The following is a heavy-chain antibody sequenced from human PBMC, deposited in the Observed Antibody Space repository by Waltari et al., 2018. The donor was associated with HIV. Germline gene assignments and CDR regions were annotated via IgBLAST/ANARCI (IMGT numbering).Heavy chain of an antibody. D-gene: IGHD1-26*01. CDR2: IYYSGST. CDR1: GGSISSYY. V-gene: IGHV4-59*01. CDR3: ARDGGGSYYGAVYWFFDL. Sequence: QVQLQESGPGLVKPSETLSLTCTVSGGSISSYYWSWLRQPPGTGLEWIGYIYYSGSTNYNPSLKSRVTISVDTSKNQFSLKLSSVTAADTAVYYCARDGGGSYYGAVYWFFDLWGRGTLVTVSS. J-gene: IGHJ2*01.